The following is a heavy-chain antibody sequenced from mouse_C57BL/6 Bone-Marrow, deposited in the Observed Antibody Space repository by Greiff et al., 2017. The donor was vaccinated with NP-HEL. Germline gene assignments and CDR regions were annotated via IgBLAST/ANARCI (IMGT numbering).Heavy chain of an antibody. CDR2: IYPRSGNT. Sequence: VQLQQSGAELARPGASVKLSCKASGYTFTSYGISWVKQRTGQGLEWIGEIYPRSGNTYYNEKFKGKATLTADKSSSTAYMELRSLTSEDSAVYFCAREVFYLAYWGQGTLVTVSA. CDR3: AREVFYLAY. V-gene: IGHV1-81*01. J-gene: IGHJ3*01. CDR1: GYTFTSYG. D-gene: IGHD1-1*01.